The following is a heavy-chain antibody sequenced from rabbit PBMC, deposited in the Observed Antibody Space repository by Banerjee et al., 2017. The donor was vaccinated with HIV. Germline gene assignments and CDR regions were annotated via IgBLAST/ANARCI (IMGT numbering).Heavy chain of an antibody. J-gene: IGHJ4*01. CDR3: ARDLAGVIGWNFNL. V-gene: IGHV1S47*01. CDR1: GFDFSTYG. Sequence: QEQLVESGGGLVQPGGSLKLSCKASGFDFSTYGVSWVRQAPGKGLEWIGIIYVGKGSTDYASWVNGRFPISSHNAQNTLYLQLNSLTAADTATYFCARDLAGVIGWNFNLWGPGTLVTVS. CDR2: IYVGKGST. D-gene: IGHD4-1*01.